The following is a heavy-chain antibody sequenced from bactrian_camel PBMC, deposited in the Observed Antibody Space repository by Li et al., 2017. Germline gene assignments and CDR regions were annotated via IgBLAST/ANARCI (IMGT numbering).Heavy chain of an antibody. V-gene: IGHV3S53*01. Sequence: VQLVESGGGSVQAGESLRLSCTASGYSIRYGCMAWFRQAAGKEREGVAVTGSGSRTKYADSVKGRFTISQDGAKNRLYLQMNSLKPEDTAVYYCAASGNYQYTDYDYTYWGQGTQVTVS. J-gene: IGHJ4*01. CDR2: TGSGSRT. CDR3: AASGNYQYTDYDYTY. CDR1: GYSIRYGC. D-gene: IGHD4*01.